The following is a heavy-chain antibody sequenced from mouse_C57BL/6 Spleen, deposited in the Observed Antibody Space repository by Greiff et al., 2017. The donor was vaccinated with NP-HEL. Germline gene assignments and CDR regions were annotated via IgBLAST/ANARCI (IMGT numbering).Heavy chain of an antibody. CDR2: IDPSDSET. CDR1: GYTFTSYW. Sequence: VQLQQPGAELVRPGSSVKLSCKASGYTFTSYWMHWVKQRPIQGLEWIGNIDPSDSETHYNQKFKDKATLTVDKSSSTAYMQLSSLTSEDSAVYYCARSRDYDSSWFAYWGQGTLVTVSA. J-gene: IGHJ3*01. CDR3: ARSRDYDSSWFAY. D-gene: IGHD2-4*01. V-gene: IGHV1-52*01.